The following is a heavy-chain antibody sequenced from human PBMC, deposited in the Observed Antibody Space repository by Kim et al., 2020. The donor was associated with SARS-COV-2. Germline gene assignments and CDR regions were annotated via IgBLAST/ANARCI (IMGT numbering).Heavy chain of an antibody. CDR1: GFTFSSYA. J-gene: IGHJ4*01. D-gene: IGHD6-19*01. CDR2: ISYDGSNK. V-gene: IGHV3-30*04. Sequence: GGSLRLSCAASGFTFSSYAMHWVRQAPGKGLEWVAVISYDGSNKYYADSVKGRFTISRDNSKNTLYLQMNSLRAEDTAVYYCARAQYNSSGWSYYFDYWG. CDR3: ARAQYNSSGWSYYFDY.